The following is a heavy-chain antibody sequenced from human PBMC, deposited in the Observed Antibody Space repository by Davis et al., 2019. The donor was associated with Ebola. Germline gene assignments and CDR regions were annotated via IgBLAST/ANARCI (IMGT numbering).Heavy chain of an antibody. Sequence: SLKISCAASGFTFRSHDMIWVRQAPGKGLEWVSGISWNSGSIGYADSVKGRFTISRDNAKNSLYLQMNSLRAEDTALYYCAKEVSIFSYGMDVWGQGTTVTVSS. CDR2: ISWNSGSI. CDR3: AKEVSIFSYGMDV. D-gene: IGHD3-3*01. CDR1: GFTFRSHD. J-gene: IGHJ6*02. V-gene: IGHV3-9*01.